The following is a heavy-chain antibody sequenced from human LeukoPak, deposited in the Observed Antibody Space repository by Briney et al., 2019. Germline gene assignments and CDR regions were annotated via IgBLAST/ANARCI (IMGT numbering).Heavy chain of an antibody. J-gene: IGHJ4*02. V-gene: IGHV3-30*04. Sequence: GRTLRLSCLASGVAFCAYALHWGRRAPGKGLEGVAVISFDGTNKDSAAAVKGRTTPPRDNAKTSLHLQMDSLRGDDTAVYYCAREMRGGSGSLLVGYWGQGTPLTVSS. CDR3: AREMRGGSGSLLVGY. D-gene: IGHD1-26*01. CDR2: ISFDGTNK. CDR1: GVAFCAYA.